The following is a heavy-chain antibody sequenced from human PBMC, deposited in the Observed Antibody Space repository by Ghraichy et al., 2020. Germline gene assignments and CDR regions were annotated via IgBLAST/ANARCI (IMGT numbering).Heavy chain of an antibody. CDR1: GGTFSSYA. Sequence: SSVKVSCKASGGTFSSYAISWVRQAPGQGLEWMGGIIPIFGTANYAQKFQGRVTITADESTSTAYMELSSLRSEDTAVYYCASGGVTAKDWYFDLWGRGTLVTVSS. CDR3: ASGGVTAKDWYFDL. J-gene: IGHJ2*01. D-gene: IGHD2-21*02. V-gene: IGHV1-69*13. CDR2: IIPIFGTA.